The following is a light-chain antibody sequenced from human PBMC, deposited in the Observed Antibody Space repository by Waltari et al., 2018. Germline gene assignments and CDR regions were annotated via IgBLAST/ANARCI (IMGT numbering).Light chain of an antibody. CDR3: HHYNNWGT. Sequence: DIQMTQSPSSLSASVGDRVTITCRASQSISNNLNWYQQKPGKAPKLLIYATSVLQSGVPSRFSGRGSGTDFTLTISSLQPEDFATYYCHHYNNWGTFGQGTKVEFK. J-gene: IGKJ1*01. CDR2: ATS. CDR1: QSISNN. V-gene: IGKV1-39*01.